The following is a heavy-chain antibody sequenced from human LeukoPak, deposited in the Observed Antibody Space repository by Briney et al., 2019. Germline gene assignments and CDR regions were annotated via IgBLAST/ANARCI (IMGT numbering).Heavy chain of an antibody. Sequence: PGGSLRLSCVASGFPFSSYWMTWVRQAPGKGLEWVSPISSSSSYVYYADSVKGRFTISRDNAKNSLYLQMNSLRAEDTAVYYCARDWYSSSSGTYYFDYWGQGTLVTVSS. CDR1: GFPFSSYW. V-gene: IGHV3-21*01. CDR3: ARDWYSSSSGTYYFDY. D-gene: IGHD6-6*01. J-gene: IGHJ4*02. CDR2: ISSSSSYV.